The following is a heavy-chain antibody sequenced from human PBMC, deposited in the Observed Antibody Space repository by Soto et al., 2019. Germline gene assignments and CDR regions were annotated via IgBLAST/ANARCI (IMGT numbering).Heavy chain of an antibody. V-gene: IGHV3-33*01. CDR2: IWYDGSNK. J-gene: IGHJ6*02. CDR3: ARDLESGHYYYYYGMDV. D-gene: IGHD7-27*01. Sequence: GGSLRLSCAASGFTFSSYGMHWVRQAPGKGLEWVAVIWYDGSNKYYADSVEGRFTISRDNSKNTLYLQMNSLRAEDTAVYYCARDLESGHYYYYYGMDVWGQGTTVTVSS. CDR1: GFTFSSYG.